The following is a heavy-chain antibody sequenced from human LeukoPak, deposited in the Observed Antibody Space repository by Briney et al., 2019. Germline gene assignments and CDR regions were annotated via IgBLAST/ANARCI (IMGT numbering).Heavy chain of an antibody. Sequence: SETLSLTCTVSGVSISSGSYYWSWLRQPAGMGLEWIGRNYTGRSTNYNPSLKSRVTISVDTSKNQFALKLSSVTAADTAVYYCARDDYYGSGSDTNWFDPWGQGTLVTVSS. CDR3: ARDDYYGSGSDTNWFDP. D-gene: IGHD3-10*01. CDR2: NYTGRST. J-gene: IGHJ5*02. CDR1: GVSISSGSYY. V-gene: IGHV4-61*02.